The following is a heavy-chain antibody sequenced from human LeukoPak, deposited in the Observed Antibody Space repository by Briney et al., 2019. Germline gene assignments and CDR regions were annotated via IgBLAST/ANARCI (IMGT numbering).Heavy chain of an antibody. D-gene: IGHD5-18*01. Sequence: GGSLRLSCAASGFTFSSYAMHWVRQAPGKGLEWVAVISYDGSNKYYADSVKGRFTISRDNSKNTLYLQMNSLRAEDTAVYYCARGFHSSGYEPPDYWGQGTLVTVSS. CDR1: GFTFSSYA. J-gene: IGHJ4*02. CDR2: ISYDGSNK. CDR3: ARGFHSSGYEPPDY. V-gene: IGHV3-30-3*01.